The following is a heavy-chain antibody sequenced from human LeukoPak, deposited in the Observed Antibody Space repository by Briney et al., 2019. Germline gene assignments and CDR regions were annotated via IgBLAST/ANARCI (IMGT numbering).Heavy chain of an antibody. D-gene: IGHD6-19*01. J-gene: IGHJ4*02. CDR3: ASLGAVAGTDY. V-gene: IGHV3-21*01. CDR2: VGGDGRVT. CDR1: GFTFSSYS. Sequence: GGSLRLSCAASGFTFSSYSMNWVRQAPGKGLEWVSSVGGDGRVTYYADSVKGRFTISRDNAKNTLYLQMNSLRAEDTAVYYCASLGAVAGTDYWGQGTLVTVSS.